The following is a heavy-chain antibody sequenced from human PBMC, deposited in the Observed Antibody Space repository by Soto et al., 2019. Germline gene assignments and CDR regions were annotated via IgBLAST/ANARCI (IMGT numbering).Heavy chain of an antibody. CDR3: ARGPYYDFWSGYYNWFDP. J-gene: IGHJ5*02. V-gene: IGHV1-18*01. CDR2: ISAYNGNT. Sequence: ASVKVSCKASGYTFTSYGISWVRQAPGQGLEWMGWISAYNGNTNYAQKLQGRVTMTTDTSTSTAYMELRSLRSDDTAVYYCARGPYYDFWSGYYNWFDPWGQGTLVTVSS. D-gene: IGHD3-3*01. CDR1: GYTFTSYG.